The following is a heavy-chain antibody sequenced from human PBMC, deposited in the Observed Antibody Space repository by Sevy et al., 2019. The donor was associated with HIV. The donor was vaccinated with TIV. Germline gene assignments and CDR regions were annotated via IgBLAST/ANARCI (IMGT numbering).Heavy chain of an antibody. CDR3: TKDPRYCSSTSCSSSYYYYYYGMDV. J-gene: IGHJ6*02. D-gene: IGHD2-2*01. CDR2: ISYDGSTK. Sequence: GGSLRLSCAASGFTFSNYGMHWVRQAPGKGLEWVALISYDGSTKYYADSVKGRFTISRENSKNTLYLQMNSLRVEDTAVYYGTKDPRYCSSTSCSSSYYYYYYGMDVWGQGTTVTVSS. CDR1: GFTFSNYG. V-gene: IGHV3-30*18.